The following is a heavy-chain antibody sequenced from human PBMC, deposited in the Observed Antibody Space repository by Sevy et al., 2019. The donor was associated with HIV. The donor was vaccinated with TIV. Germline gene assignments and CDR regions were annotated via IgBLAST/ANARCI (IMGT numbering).Heavy chain of an antibody. CDR1: GFTVSSYY. V-gene: IGHV3-53*01. CDR2: IYSDGST. CDR3: VIRYPDSSGYYYVY. J-gene: IGHJ4*02. D-gene: IGHD3-22*01. Sequence: GGSLRLSCAASGFTVSSYYMSWFRQAPGKGLKWVSLIYSDGSTHYADSVKGRFTISRDSSKNTLYLQMNSLRAEDTAVYYCVIRYPDSSGYYYVYWGQGTLVTVSS.